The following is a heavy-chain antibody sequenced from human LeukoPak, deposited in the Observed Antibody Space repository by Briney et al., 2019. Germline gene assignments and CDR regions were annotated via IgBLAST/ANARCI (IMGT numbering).Heavy chain of an antibody. CDR2: INPNSGGT. J-gene: IGHJ5*02. D-gene: IGHD6-13*01. CDR1: GYTFTGYY. V-gene: IGHV1-2*02. CDR3: ARGPPYSSSWYRDNWFDP. Sequence: ASVKVSCKASGYTFTGYYMHWVRQAPGQGLEWMGWINPNSGGTNHAQKFQGRVTMTRDTSISTAYMELSRLRSDDTAVYYCARGPPYSSSWYRDNWFDPWGQGTLVTVSS.